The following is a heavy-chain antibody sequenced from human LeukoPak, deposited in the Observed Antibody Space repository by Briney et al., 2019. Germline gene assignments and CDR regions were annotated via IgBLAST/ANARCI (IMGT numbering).Heavy chain of an antibody. CDR3: ARYGPIVGASPLDY. V-gene: IGHV4-39*01. J-gene: IGHJ4*02. CDR1: GGSISSSSYY. Sequence: SETLSLTCTVSGGSISSSSYYWGWIRQPPGKGLEWIGSFYYSGSTYYNPSLKSRVTISVDTSKNQFSLKLSSVTAADTAVYYCARYGPIVGASPLDYWGQGTLVTVSS. CDR2: FYYSGST. D-gene: IGHD1-26*01.